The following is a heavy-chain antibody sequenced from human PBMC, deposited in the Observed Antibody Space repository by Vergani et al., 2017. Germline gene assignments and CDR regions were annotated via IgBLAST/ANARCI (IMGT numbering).Heavy chain of an antibody. D-gene: IGHD2-15*01. CDR1: GFTFSSYS. CDR2: ISSSSSYI. V-gene: IGHV3-21*01. CDR3: ARDGLVVVAAKDRYGMDV. J-gene: IGHJ6*02. Sequence: EVQLVESGGGLVKPGGSLRLSCAASGFTFSSYSMNWVRQAPGKGLEWVSSISSSSSYIYYADSVKGRFTISRDNAKNSLYLQMNSLRAEDTAVYYCARDGLVVVAAKDRYGMDVWGQGTTVTVSS.